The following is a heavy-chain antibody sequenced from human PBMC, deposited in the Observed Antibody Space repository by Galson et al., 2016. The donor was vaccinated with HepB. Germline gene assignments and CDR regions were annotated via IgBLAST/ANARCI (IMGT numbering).Heavy chain of an antibody. D-gene: IGHD2-2*01. CDR2: IIFTLGPP. V-gene: IGHV1-69*13. CDR3: ARVAAAMRGPLDR. Sequence: SVKVSCKASGGTLNNFVISWVRQAPGQGLEWLGGIIFTLGPPSSAQKFQGRVTITADESTSTAYMEVSSLRSEDTAVYYCARVAAAMRGPLDRWGQGTLVTVSS. CDR1: GGTLNNFV. J-gene: IGHJ5*02.